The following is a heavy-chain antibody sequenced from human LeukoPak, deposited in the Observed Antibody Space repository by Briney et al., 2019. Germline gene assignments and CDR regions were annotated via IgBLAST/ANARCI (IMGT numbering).Heavy chain of an antibody. V-gene: IGHV1-2*06. J-gene: IGHJ4*02. CDR1: GYTFTGSY. Sequence: ASVKVSCKASGYTFTGSYMQWVRQAPGPGLEWMGRINPNTGGTNYAQKFQGRVTMTRDTSISTAYMELSRLRSDDTAVYYCAKETALDGDYSFDYWGQGTLVTVSS. CDR3: AKETALDGDYSFDY. CDR2: INPNTGGT. D-gene: IGHD4-17*01.